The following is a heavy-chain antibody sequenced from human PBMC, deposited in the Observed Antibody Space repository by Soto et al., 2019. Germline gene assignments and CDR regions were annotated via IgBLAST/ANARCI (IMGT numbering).Heavy chain of an antibody. D-gene: IGHD6-13*01. Sequence: PSETLSLTCAVSVGSVISSNWWSCVRQPPGKGLEWIGEIYRRVSTNYNPSLKSRVTISVDKSKNQFSLKLSSVTAADTAVYYWARRSSSLVGAFDIWGQVTMVTVSS. V-gene: IGHV4-4*02. CDR3: ARRSSSLVGAFDI. J-gene: IGHJ3*02. CDR1: VGSVISSNW. CDR2: IYRRVST.